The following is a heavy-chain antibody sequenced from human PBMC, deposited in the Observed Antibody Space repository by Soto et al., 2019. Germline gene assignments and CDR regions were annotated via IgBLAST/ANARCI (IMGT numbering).Heavy chain of an antibody. J-gene: IGHJ3*02. V-gene: IGHV4-59*01. CDR2: IYYSGST. CDR1: GGSSSSYY. Sequence: SETLSLTCSVSGGSSSSYYWRWIRQPPGKGLEWIGYIYYSGSTNYNPSLKSRVTISVDTSKNQFSLKLSSVTAADSAGNYCAENYGNAFDIWDQGTMVTV. D-gene: IGHD3-10*01. CDR3: AENYGNAFDI.